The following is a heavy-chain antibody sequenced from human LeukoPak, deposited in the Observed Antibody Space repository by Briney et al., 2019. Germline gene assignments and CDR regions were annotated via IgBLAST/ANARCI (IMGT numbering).Heavy chain of an antibody. CDR1: RYTYTSYD. D-gene: IGHD4-11*01. CDR2: MNPNSGNT. CDR3: ARDYSTNWFDP. J-gene: IGHJ5*02. V-gene: IGHV1-8*01. Sequence: ASVKLFYKASRYTYTSYDLNCVPHPTAQGLEYMGWMNPNSGNTGYAQKFQGRVTITRNTSISTAYMELSSLRSEDTAVYYCARDYSTNWFDPWGQGTLVTVSS.